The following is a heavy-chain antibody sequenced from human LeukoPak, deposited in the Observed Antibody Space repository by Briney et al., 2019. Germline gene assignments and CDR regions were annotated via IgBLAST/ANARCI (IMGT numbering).Heavy chain of an antibody. CDR1: GGSISSGGYY. CDR2: INHSGST. D-gene: IGHD3-16*01. CDR3: ARGWARYWYFDL. V-gene: IGHV4-39*07. Sequence: SSETLSLTCTVSGGSISSGGYYWSWIRQPPGKGLEWIGEINHSGSTNYNPSLKSRVTISVDTSKNQFSLKLSSVTAADTAVYYCARGWARYWYFDLWGRGTLVTVSS. J-gene: IGHJ2*01.